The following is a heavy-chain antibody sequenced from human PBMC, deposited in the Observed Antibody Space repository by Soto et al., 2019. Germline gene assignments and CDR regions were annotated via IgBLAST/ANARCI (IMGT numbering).Heavy chain of an antibody. CDR1: VFSLSNKG. J-gene: IGHJ6*01. Sequence: PGGSPTLSCVASVFSLSNKGMPWVRQAPGKGLDWVAVISYDGNNKYYADSVKGRFTISRDNSKNTVYLEMNNLRAEDTAMYYCAKGGRGNYLTYYYHYGMDVWGQGTTVTVSS. CDR2: ISYDGNNK. CDR3: AKGGRGNYLTYYYHYGMDV. D-gene: IGHD1-26*01. V-gene: IGHV3-30*18.